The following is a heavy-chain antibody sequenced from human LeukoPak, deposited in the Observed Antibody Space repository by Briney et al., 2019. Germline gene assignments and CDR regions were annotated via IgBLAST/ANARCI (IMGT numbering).Heavy chain of an antibody. Sequence: GGSLRLSCAASGFTFSSYWMSWVRQAPGKGLEWVANIKQDGSEKYYVDSVKGRFTISRDNAKNSLYLQMNSLRAEDTAVYYCAREITVTTFHWYFDLWGRGTLVTVSS. D-gene: IGHD4-17*01. CDR1: GFTFSSYW. J-gene: IGHJ2*01. V-gene: IGHV3-7*03. CDR3: AREITVTTFHWYFDL. CDR2: IKQDGSEK.